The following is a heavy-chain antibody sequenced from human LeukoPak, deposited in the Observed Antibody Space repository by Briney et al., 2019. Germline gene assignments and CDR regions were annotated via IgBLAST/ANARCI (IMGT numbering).Heavy chain of an antibody. CDR2: IIPIFGTA. CDR1: GYTFTGYY. Sequence: SVKVSCKASGYTFTGYYMHWVRQAPGQGLEWMGGIIPIFGTANYAQKFQGRVTITTDESTSTAYMELSSLRSEDTAVYYCTRIAAAGTDFDYWGQGTLVTVSS. V-gene: IGHV1-69*05. D-gene: IGHD6-13*01. CDR3: TRIAAAGTDFDY. J-gene: IGHJ4*02.